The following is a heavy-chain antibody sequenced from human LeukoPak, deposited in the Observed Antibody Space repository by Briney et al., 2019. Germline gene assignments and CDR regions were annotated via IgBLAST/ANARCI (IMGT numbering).Heavy chain of an antibody. CDR1: GFSFSNYW. V-gene: IGHV3-74*01. CDR2: ISTDGSST. J-gene: IGHJ4*02. CDR3: ARDYTGIWFGESSDY. Sequence: PGGSLRLSCAASGFSFSNYWMHWVRQAPGKGLVWVSRISTDGSSTNYADSVKGRFTISRDNAKNTLYLQMNSLRAEDAAVYYCARDYTGIWFGESSDYWGQGTLVTVSS. D-gene: IGHD3-10*01.